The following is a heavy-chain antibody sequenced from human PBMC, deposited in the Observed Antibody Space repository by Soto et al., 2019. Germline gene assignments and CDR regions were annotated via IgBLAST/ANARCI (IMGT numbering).Heavy chain of an antibody. CDR2: ITGGGEYT. V-gene: IGHV3-23*01. Sequence: GSLRLSCAASGFTFSTYTMNWVRQAPGKGPVWVSAITGGGEYTSYADSVKGRFTVSRDNSKNTLYLQMSSLRGEDTAVYYCAKGRCGGNCNSGQWVFDIWGQGTMVTVSS. CDR1: GFTFSTYT. CDR3: AKGRCGGNCNSGQWVFDI. D-gene: IGHD2-21*02. J-gene: IGHJ3*02.